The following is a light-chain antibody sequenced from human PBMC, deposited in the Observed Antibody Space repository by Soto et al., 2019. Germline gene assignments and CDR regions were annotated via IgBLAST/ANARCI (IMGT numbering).Light chain of an antibody. CDR2: GAS. CDR3: QRYGSPQT. CDR1: QSVSSSY. V-gene: IGKV3-20*01. Sequence: EIVLSQSPGTLSLSPGERATLSCRASQSVSSSYLAWYQQKPGQAPRLLIYGASSRATGIPDRVSGSGSGTDFTLTIIGLEAEDFAVYYCQRYGSPQTFGQGTKVDIK. J-gene: IGKJ1*01.